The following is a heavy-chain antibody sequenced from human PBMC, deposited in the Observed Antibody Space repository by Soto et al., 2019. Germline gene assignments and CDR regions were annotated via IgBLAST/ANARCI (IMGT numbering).Heavy chain of an antibody. V-gene: IGHV3-23*01. J-gene: IGHJ3*02. Sequence: GGSLRLSCAASGFTFSSYAMSWVRQAPGKGLEWVSAISGSGGSTYYADSVKGRFTISRDNSKNTLYLQMNSLRAEDTAVYYCAKDKDYDYIWGSYRYHAFDIWGQGTMVTVSS. D-gene: IGHD3-16*02. CDR3: AKDKDYDYIWGSYRYHAFDI. CDR2: ISGSGGST. CDR1: GFTFSSYA.